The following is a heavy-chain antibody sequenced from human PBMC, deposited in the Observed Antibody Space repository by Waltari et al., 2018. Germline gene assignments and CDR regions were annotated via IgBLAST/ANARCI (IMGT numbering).Heavy chain of an antibody. D-gene: IGHD5-12*01. Sequence: QLQLQESGPGPVKPSETLSLTCSVSGGSIDTPKHYWSWIRQPPGQGLAWIGTISYAGTTYTNPSLRSRLTMSRDTSKNQLSLTLGSTTASDTAVYYCATYIGASVGTAAFDVWGQGTMVTGSS. CDR1: GGSIDTPKHY. V-gene: IGHV4-39*01. J-gene: IGHJ3*01. CDR3: ATYIGASVGTAAFDV. CDR2: ISYAGTT.